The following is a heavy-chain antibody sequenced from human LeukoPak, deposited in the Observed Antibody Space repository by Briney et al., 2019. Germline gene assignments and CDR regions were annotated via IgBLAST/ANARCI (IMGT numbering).Heavy chain of an antibody. J-gene: IGHJ4*02. D-gene: IGHD2-21*01. Sequence: GGSLRPSCAASGFTFSSYGMHWVRQAPGKGLEWVAVIWYDGSNKYYADSVKGRFTISRDNAENSLYLQMNSLRGDDTALYYCAKDAYSRGDYWGQGTLVTVSS. CDR2: IWYDGSNK. V-gene: IGHV3-33*03. CDR3: AKDAYSRGDY. CDR1: GFTFSSYG.